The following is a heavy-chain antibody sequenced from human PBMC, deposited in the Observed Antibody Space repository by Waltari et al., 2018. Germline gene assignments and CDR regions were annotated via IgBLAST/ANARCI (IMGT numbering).Heavy chain of an antibody. Sequence: EVQLVESGGGLVQPGGSLRLSCAASGLPFSSYAMSWVRPPPGKGLEWVSAISGSGGSTYYTDSVKGRFTISRDNSKNTLYLQMNSLRAEDTAVYYCAKTSGGDYYYYYYMDVWGKGTTVTVSS. V-gene: IGHV3-23*04. CDR1: GLPFSSYA. D-gene: IGHD3-10*01. J-gene: IGHJ6*03. CDR2: ISGSGGST. CDR3: AKTSGGDYYYYYYMDV.